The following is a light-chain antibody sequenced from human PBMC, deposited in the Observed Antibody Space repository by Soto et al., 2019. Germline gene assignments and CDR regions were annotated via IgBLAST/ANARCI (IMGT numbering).Light chain of an antibody. CDR3: QQYNNWPIT. V-gene: IGKV3-15*01. CDR2: GAS. CDR1: QSVNNN. Sequence: EIVMTQSPATLSVSPGERATLSCRASQSVNNNLAWYQQNPGQAPRLLIYGASTTAAGIPARFSGSGSETEFTLTISSLQSEDFAVYYCQQYNNWPITFGQGTRLEIK. J-gene: IGKJ5*01.